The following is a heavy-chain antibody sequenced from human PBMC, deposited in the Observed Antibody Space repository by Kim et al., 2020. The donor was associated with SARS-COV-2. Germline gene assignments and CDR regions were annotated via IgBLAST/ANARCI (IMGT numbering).Heavy chain of an antibody. V-gene: IGHV3-43*01. D-gene: IGHD3-10*01. CDR3: AKGGGAGDFDF. J-gene: IGHJ4*02. Sequence: YADSVKGRFTISRDNNKRSLYLHLDSLRTDDTALYVCAKGGGAGDFDFWGQGTLVTVSS.